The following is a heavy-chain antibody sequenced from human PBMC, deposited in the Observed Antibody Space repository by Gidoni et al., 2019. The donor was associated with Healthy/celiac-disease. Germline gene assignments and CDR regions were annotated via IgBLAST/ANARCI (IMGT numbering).Heavy chain of an antibody. CDR3: ARGGAAWESSYYYYYYGMDV. D-gene: IGHD1-26*01. J-gene: IGHJ6*02. CDR1: GGSFSGYY. V-gene: IGHV4-34*01. Sequence: QVQLQQWGAGLLKPSETLSLTCAVYGGSFSGYYWSWIRQPPGKGLEWIGEINHSGSTNYNPSLKSRVTISVDTSKNQFSLKLSSVTAADTAVYYCARGGAAWESSYYYYYYGMDVWGQGTTVTVSS. CDR2: INHSGST.